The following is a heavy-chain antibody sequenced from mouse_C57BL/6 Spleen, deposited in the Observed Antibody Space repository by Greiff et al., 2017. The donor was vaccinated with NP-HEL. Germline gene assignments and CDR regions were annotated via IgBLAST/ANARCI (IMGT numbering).Heavy chain of an antibody. Sequence: EVQLQQSGPELVKPGASVKISCKASGYTFTDYYMNWVKQSHGKSLEWIGDINPNNGGTSYNQKFKGKATLTVDKSSSTAYMELRSLTSEDSAVYYCARSINRNYFDYWGQGTTLTVSS. CDR1: GYTFTDYY. V-gene: IGHV1-26*01. D-gene: IGHD2-4*01. CDR2: INPNNGGT. CDR3: ARSINRNYFDY. J-gene: IGHJ2*01.